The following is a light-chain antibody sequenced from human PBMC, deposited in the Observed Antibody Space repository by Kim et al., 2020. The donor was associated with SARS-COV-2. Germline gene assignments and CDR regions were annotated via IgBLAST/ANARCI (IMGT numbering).Light chain of an antibody. CDR3: QQSFSTPPT. CDR1: PGITNY. CDR2: GAS. J-gene: IGKJ4*01. V-gene: IGKV1-39*01. Sequence: DTQMTQSPSSLSSSVGDTVTITCRASPGITNYLNWYQQKPGTAPKLLIYGASNLQGGVPSRFSGDGFGTDFTLTISNLQPEDLATYYCQQSFSTPPTFGGGTKVDIK.